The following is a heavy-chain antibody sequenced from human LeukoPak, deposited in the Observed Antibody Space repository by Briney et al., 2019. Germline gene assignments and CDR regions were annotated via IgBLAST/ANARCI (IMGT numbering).Heavy chain of an antibody. V-gene: IGHV1-69*05. J-gene: IGHJ3*02. CDR1: GGTFSSYA. CDR2: IIPIFGTA. Sequence: RASVKVSCKASGGTFSSYAISWVRQAPGQGLEWMGGIIPIFGTANYAQKFQGRVTITTDESTSTAYMELSSLRSEDTAVYYCANSPYSSSSLNAFDIWGQGTMVTVSS. CDR3: ANSPYSSSSLNAFDI. D-gene: IGHD6-13*01.